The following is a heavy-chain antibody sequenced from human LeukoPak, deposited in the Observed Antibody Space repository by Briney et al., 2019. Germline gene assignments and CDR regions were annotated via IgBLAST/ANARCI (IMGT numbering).Heavy chain of an antibody. CDR3: AKYCSGGSCYSGYYYYGMDV. D-gene: IGHD2-15*01. J-gene: IGHJ6*04. Sequence: GGSLRLSCAASGFTFSSYEMNWVRQAPGKGLEWVSYISSSGSIIYYADSVKGRFTISRDNAKNSLYLQMNSLRAEDTAVYYCAKYCSGGSCYSGYYYYGMDVWGKGTTVTVSS. V-gene: IGHV3-48*03. CDR2: ISSSGSII. CDR1: GFTFSSYE.